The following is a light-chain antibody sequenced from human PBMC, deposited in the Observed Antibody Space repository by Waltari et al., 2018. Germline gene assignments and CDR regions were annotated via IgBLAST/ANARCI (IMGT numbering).Light chain of an antibody. CDR3: QQYYSYPYT. V-gene: IGKV1-8*01. CDR1: QGFISS. CDR2: ATS. J-gene: IGKJ2*01. Sequence: AIRLTQSPSSFSASIGDKVTITSRESQGFISSLAWYQQKPGKAPKLLIFATSTLQSGVPSRFSGSGSGTEFTLTVSCLQSEDFATYYCQQYYSYPYTFGQGTKLEIK.